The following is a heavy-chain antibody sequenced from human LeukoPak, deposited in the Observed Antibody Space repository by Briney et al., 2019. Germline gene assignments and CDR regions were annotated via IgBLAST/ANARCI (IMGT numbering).Heavy chain of an antibody. Sequence: SETLSLTCTVSGGSISSYYWSWIRQPPGKGLEWIGYIYYSGSTNYNPSLKGRVTISVDTSKNKFSLKLSSVTAADTAVYYCARVEKDYGGNWAFDYWGQGTLVTVSS. D-gene: IGHD4-23*01. J-gene: IGHJ4*02. V-gene: IGHV4-59*01. CDR2: IYYSGST. CDR1: GGSISSYY. CDR3: ARVEKDYGGNWAFDY.